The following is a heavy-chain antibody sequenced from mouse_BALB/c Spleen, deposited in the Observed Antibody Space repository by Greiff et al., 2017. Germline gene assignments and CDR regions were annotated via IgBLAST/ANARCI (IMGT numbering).Heavy chain of an antibody. CDR1: GYSFTGYY. J-gene: IGHJ2*01. Sequence: EVQLQQSGPELVKPGASVKISCKASGYSFTGYYMHWVKQSHVKSLEWIGRINPYNGATSYNQNFKDKASLTVDKSSSTAYMELHSLTSEDSAVYYCARGYYGSSLYFDYWGQGTTLTVSS. CDR2: INPYNGAT. D-gene: IGHD1-1*01. CDR3: ARGYYGSSLYFDY. V-gene: IGHV1-26*01.